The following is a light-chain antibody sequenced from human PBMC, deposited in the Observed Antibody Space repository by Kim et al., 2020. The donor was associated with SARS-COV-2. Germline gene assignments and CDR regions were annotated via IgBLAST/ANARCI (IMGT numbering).Light chain of an antibody. CDR1: KLGDKY. CDR3: QAWDSSTAV. Sequence: SESPGQTASITCSGEKLGDKYACWYQQKPGQSSVLVIYQDSKRPSGIPERFSGSNSGNTATLTISGTQAMDEADYYCQAWDSSTAVFGGGTKLTVL. CDR2: QDS. J-gene: IGLJ3*02. V-gene: IGLV3-1*01.